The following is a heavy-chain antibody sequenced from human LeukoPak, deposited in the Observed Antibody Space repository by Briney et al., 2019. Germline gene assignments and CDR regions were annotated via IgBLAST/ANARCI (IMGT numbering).Heavy chain of an antibody. D-gene: IGHD6-13*01. Sequence: SETLSLTCTVSGSSISSYYWSWIRQPPGKGLKWLGYIFYSGSTNYNPSLKSRVTISVDTSKKQFSLKLSSVTAADTAVYYCARGAPVGSSWYSEPYYFDYWGQGTLVTVSS. V-gene: IGHV4-59*01. CDR3: ARGAPVGSSWYSEPYYFDY. J-gene: IGHJ4*02. CDR2: IFYSGST. CDR1: GSSISSYY.